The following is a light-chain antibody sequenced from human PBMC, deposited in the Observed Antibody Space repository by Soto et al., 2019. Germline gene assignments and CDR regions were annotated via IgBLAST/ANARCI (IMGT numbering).Light chain of an antibody. CDR3: QQYGSSPR. CDR2: GAS. J-gene: IGKJ3*01. CDR1: QSVSSSY. Sequence: EIVLTQSPGTLSLSPGERATLSCRASQSVSSSYLAWYQQKPGQAPRLLIYGASSRATGIPDRFSGSGSATDFSLTISSLEAEDFQVYYCQQYGSSPRFGPGTKVDIE. V-gene: IGKV3-20*01.